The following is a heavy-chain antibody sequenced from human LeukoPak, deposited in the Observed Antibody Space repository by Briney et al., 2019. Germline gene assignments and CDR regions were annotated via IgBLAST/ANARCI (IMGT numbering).Heavy chain of an antibody. J-gene: IGHJ6*03. CDR1: GVTLSRYA. CDR3: VRKVYYYMDV. Sequence: GGSLRLSCAASGVTLSRYAVNWVRQAPGRGLEWVSYISPSGDSTVYAESMKGQFTISRDNSKNMLYLQMDSLRAEDTAIYYCVRKVYYYMDVWGKGTTVTVSS. CDR2: ISPSGDST. V-gene: IGHV3-23*01.